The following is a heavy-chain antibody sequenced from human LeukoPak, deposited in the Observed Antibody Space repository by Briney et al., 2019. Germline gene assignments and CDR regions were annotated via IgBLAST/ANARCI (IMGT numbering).Heavy chain of an antibody. CDR1: GGSISSYY. J-gene: IGHJ6*02. V-gene: IGHV4-59*01. Sequence: SETLSLTCTVSGGSISSYYWSWIRQPPGKGLEWIGYIYYSGSTNYNPFLKSRVTISVDTSKNQFSLKLSSVTAADTAVYYCARDGGKKIVATTNPHYYYYYGMDVWGQGTTVTVSS. CDR2: IYYSGST. D-gene: IGHD5-12*01. CDR3: ARDGGKKIVATTNPHYYYYYGMDV.